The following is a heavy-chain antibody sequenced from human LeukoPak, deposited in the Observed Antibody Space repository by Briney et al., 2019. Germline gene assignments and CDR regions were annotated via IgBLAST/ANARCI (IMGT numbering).Heavy chain of an antibody. J-gene: IGHJ5*01. CDR1: GFTFSSYW. V-gene: IGHV3-7*05. D-gene: IGHD3-10*01. CDR2: IKQDGGEK. CDR3: ARGSELITLGCAIGNRTWFAS. Sequence: PGGSLRLSCAASGFTFSSYWMSWVRQAPGKGLEWVANIKQDGGEKYYVDSVKGRFTISRDNAKNSLYLQMNSLRAEDTAVYYCARGSELITLGCAIGNRTWFASWGRGKGVIVSA.